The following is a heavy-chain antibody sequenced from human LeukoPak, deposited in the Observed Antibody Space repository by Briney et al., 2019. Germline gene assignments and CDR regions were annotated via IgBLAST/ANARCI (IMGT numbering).Heavy chain of an antibody. V-gene: IGHV3-33*01. CDR1: GFTFSSYG. D-gene: IGHD3-3*01. CDR3: ARDGTYYDFWSGYPPYYYYGMDV. Sequence: GRSLRLSCAASGFTFSSYGMHWVRQAPGKGLEWVAVIWYDGSNKYYADSVKGRFTISRDNSKNTLYLQMNSLRAEDTAVYYCARDGTYYDFWSGYPPYYYYGMDVWGQGTTVTVSS. J-gene: IGHJ6*02. CDR2: IWYDGSNK.